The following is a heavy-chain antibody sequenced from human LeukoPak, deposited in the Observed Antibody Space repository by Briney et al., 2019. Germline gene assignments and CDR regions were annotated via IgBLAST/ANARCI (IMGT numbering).Heavy chain of an antibody. CDR1: GGSISSYY. CDR3: ARDSLDYFDY. J-gene: IGHJ4*02. Sequence: SETLSLTCTVSGGSISSYYWSWIRQPPGKGLEWIGYIYYSGSTNYDPSLKSRVTISVDTSKNQFSLKLSSVTAADTAVYYCARDSLDYFDYWGQGTLVTVSS. CDR2: IYYSGST. V-gene: IGHV4-59*01.